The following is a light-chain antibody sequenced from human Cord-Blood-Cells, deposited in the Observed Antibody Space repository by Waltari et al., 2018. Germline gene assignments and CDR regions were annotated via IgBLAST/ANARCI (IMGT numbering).Light chain of an antibody. CDR1: QSVLYSSNNKNY. CDR3: QQYYSTPWT. CDR2: WAS. Sequence: DIVMTQSPDSLAVSLGERATLNCKSGQSVLYSSNNKNYLAWYQQKPGPPPKLLIYWASTRESGVPDLFSGSGSETDFTLTISSLQAEDVAVYYCQQYYSTPWTFGQGTKVEIK. J-gene: IGKJ1*01. V-gene: IGKV4-1*01.